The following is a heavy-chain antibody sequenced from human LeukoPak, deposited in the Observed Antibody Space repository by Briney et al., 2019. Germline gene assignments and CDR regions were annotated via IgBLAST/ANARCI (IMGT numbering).Heavy chain of an antibody. CDR3: ASGSGKNWFDP. D-gene: IGHD3-10*01. CDR2: IYTGGNT. Sequence: SETLSLTCTVSGGSISSYYWSWIRQPAGKGLEWIGRIYTGGNTNYNPSLKSRVTISVDTSKNQFSLDLSSVTAADTAVYYCASGSGKNWFDPWGQGTLVTVSS. CDR1: GGSISSYY. J-gene: IGHJ5*02. V-gene: IGHV4-4*07.